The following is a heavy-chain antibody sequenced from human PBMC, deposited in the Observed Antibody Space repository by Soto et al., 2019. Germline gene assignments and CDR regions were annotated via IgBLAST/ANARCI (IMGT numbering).Heavy chain of an antibody. CDR1: GYTFTGYY. CDR3: ARRGGYYDY. D-gene: IGHD1-26*01. Sequence: QVQVVQSGAEVKKPGASVKVSCKASGYTFTGYYIHWVRQAPGQRLEWMGRNNPNNGDTTYAQKFQGRVTMTRDTSITTAYMELSSLISDDTAVYYCARRGGYYDYWGQGTLVTVSS. CDR2: NNPNNGDT. V-gene: IGHV1-2*06. J-gene: IGHJ4*02.